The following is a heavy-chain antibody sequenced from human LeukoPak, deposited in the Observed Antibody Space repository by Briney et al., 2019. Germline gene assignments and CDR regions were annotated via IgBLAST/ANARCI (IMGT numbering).Heavy chain of an antibody. CDR3: ARSLYYHDSSGYFSKTFYFDS. Sequence: TLSLTCTVFGDSISSGNYYWNWIRQPAGNGLEWIGRLYASGSTDYNPSLKSRVTISLDTSKNQFSLRLSSVTAADTAVYYCARSLYYHDSSGYFSKTFYFDSWGQGALVTVSS. CDR1: GDSISSGNYY. CDR2: LYASGST. D-gene: IGHD3-22*01. J-gene: IGHJ4*02. V-gene: IGHV4-61*02.